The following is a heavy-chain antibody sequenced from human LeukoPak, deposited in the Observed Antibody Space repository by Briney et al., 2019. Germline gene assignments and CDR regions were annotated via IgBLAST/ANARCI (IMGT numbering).Heavy chain of an antibody. Sequence: SETLSLTCTVSGGSISSYYWSWLRQPPGKGLEWIGYIYYSGTTNYNPSLKSRVTISVDTSKNQFSLKLSSVTAADTAVYYCARGILTGPIYAFDIWGQGTMVTVSS. J-gene: IGHJ3*02. V-gene: IGHV4-59*01. CDR3: ARGILTGPIYAFDI. D-gene: IGHD3-9*01. CDR1: GGSISSYY. CDR2: IYYSGTT.